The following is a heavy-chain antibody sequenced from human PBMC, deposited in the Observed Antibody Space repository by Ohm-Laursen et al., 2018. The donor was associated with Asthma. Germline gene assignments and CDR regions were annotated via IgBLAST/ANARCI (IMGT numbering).Heavy chain of an antibody. CDR3: ARDRGLNYDFWSGYYPLYY. D-gene: IGHD3-3*01. CDR2: ISYDGSNK. CDR1: GLTFSIDG. Sequence: SLRLSCAASGLTFSIDGKHWFRQAPGNWLEWVAVISYDGSNKYYADSVKGRLTISRDNSKNTLYLQMNSLRAEDTAVYYCARDRGLNYDFWSGYYPLYYWGQGTLVTVSS. V-gene: IGHV3-30*03. J-gene: IGHJ4*02.